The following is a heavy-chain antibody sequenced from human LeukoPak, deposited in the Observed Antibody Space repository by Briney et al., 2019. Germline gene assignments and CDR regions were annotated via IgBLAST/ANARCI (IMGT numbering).Heavy chain of an antibody. CDR2: MDPNSGNT. CDR1: GYTFTNYD. V-gene: IGHV1-8*01. Sequence: ASVKVSCKTSGYTFTNYDINWVRQATGQGLEWMGWMDPNSGNTGYAQKFQGRVTMTRNTSISTAYMELSSLRSEDTAVYYCARVVGGSGLFDAFDIWGQGTMVTVS. D-gene: IGHD3-22*01. J-gene: IGHJ3*02. CDR3: ARVVGGSGLFDAFDI.